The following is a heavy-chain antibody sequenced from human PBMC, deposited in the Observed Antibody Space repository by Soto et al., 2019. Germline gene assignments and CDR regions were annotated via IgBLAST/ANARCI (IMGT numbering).Heavy chain of an antibody. CDR2: INHSGIT. CDR1: GGSFNDYW. V-gene: IGHV4-34*01. D-gene: IGHD3-16*01. J-gene: IGHJ4*02. Sequence: QVQLQQWGAGLLKPSETLSLTCAVYGGSFNDYWWSWIRQPPGKGLEWIGEINHSGITNYNPSLKSRVNMSVDTSKSLVSMKLSSVTAADTAVYYCSRGRDYTWTFGGQGTLVTVSS. CDR3: SRGRDYTWTF.